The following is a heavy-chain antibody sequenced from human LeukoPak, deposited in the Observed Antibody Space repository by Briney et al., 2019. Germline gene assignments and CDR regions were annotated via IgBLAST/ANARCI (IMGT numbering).Heavy chain of an antibody. V-gene: IGHV3-23*01. J-gene: IGHJ4*02. D-gene: IGHD2-15*01. CDR2: VSGSGGNT. CDR3: AKAPIGYCSGGSCYSGFDY. CDR1: GFTFTNSA. Sequence: PGGSLRLSCAASGFTFTNSAMTWVRQAPGKGLEWVSTVSGSGGNTYYADSVKGRFSISRDNYENPLYLQMNSLRAEDTAVYYCAKAPIGYCSGGSCYSGFDYWGEGTLVTVSS.